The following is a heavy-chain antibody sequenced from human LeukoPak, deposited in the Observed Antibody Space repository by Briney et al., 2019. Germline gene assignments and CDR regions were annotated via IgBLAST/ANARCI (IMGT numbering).Heavy chain of an antibody. V-gene: IGHV4-30-2*01. CDR3: ARGYGDY. CDR1: GGSISSGGYS. Sequence: TLSLTCAVSGGSISSGGYSWSWIRQPPGKGLEWIGYIYHSGSTYYNPSLKSRVTISVDRSKNQFSLKLSSVTAADTAVYYCARGYGDYWGQGTLVTVSS. D-gene: IGHD4-17*01. CDR2: IYHSGST. J-gene: IGHJ4*02.